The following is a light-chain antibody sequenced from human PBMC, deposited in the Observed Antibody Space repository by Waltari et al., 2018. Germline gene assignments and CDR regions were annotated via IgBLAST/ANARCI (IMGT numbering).Light chain of an antibody. Sequence: QSALTQPASVSGSPGQSITISCTGSSSDVRPYKFVSWYQQHPGKAPKLMIYEINQRPSGISNRFSGSKFGNTAVLTISGLQTDDEADYYCCSYVTGDTWVFGGGTRVAVL. CDR1: SSDVRPYKF. CDR3: CSYVTGDTWV. V-gene: IGLV2-23*02. CDR2: EIN. J-gene: IGLJ3*02.